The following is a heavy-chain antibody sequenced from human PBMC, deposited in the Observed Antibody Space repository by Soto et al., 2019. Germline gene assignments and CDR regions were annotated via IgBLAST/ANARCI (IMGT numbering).Heavy chain of an antibody. CDR2: IWYDGSYK. CDR3: AREDLPIVVVPAASDYYYYYGMDV. CDR1: GFMFSTYG. J-gene: IGHJ6*02. D-gene: IGHD2-2*01. V-gene: IGHV3-33*01. Sequence: PGGSLRLSCEASGFMFSTYGMHWVRQAPGKGLEWVAMIWYDGSYKYYADSVKGRFTMSRDNSKNTLYLQMNSLRAEDTAVYYCAREDLPIVVVPAASDYYYYYGMDVWGQGTTVTVSS.